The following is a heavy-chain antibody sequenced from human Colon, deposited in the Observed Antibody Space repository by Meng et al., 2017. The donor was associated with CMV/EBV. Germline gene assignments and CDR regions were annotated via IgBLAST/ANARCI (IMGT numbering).Heavy chain of an antibody. CDR1: GFTFSPYS. CDR3: ARASNSSFDP. V-gene: IGHV3-30*03. D-gene: IGHD4-11*01. J-gene: IGHJ5*02. CDR2: ISHDGKKE. Sequence: GESLKISCAASGFTFSPYSMNWVRQAPGKGLEWVAIISHDGKKEYYAESVKGRVTISRDNSQNTVNLHMNSLRGDDTAFYYCARASNSSFDPWGQGTLVTVSS.